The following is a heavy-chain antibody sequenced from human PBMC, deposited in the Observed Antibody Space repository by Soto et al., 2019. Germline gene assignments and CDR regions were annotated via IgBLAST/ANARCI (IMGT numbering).Heavy chain of an antibody. D-gene: IGHD2-15*01. CDR3: AKDAREAAPSDV. J-gene: IGHJ3*01. V-gene: IGHV1-18*01. Sequence: QAQLVQSEPELKKPGASVKVSCKASGYAFTSYGINWVRRAPGQGLEWVGWMSTYNENKVYAPKLQGRVAMTMDAATSTAYLDLGPLRSDDTAVYYCAKDAREAAPSDVWGQGTMVTVSS. CDR2: MSTYNENK. CDR1: GYAFTSYG.